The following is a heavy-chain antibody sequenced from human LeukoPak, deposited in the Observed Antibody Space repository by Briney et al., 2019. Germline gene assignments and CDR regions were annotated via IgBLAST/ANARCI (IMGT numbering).Heavy chain of an antibody. D-gene: IGHD3/OR15-3a*01. V-gene: IGHV3-48*01. CDR1: GFTFSSYS. CDR2: ISSSSSTI. CDR3: ARDLGGFWDRRFDY. Sequence: GGSLRLSCAASGFTFSSYSMNWVRQAPGKGLEWVSYISSSSSTIYYADSVKGRFTISRDNAKNSLYLQMNSLRAEDTAVYYCARDLGGFWDRRFDYWGQGTLVTVSS. J-gene: IGHJ4*02.